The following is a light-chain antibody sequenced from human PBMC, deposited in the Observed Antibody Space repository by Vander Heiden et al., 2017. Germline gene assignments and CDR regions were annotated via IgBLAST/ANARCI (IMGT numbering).Light chain of an antibody. CDR3: QQYYSTPET. CDR2: WAS. V-gene: IGKV4-1*01. J-gene: IGKJ1*01. CDR1: QSVLYSSNNKNY. Sequence: DIVMTQPPDSLAVSLAERATINCKSSQSVLYSSNNKNYLAWYQQKPGQPPKLLIYWASTRESGVPDRFSGSGSGTDFTLTISSLQAEDVAVYYCQQYYSTPETFGQGTKVEIK.